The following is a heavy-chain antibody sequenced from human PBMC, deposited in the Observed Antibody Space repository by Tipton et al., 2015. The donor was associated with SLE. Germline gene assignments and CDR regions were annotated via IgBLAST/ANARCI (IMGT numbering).Heavy chain of an antibody. D-gene: IGHD3-10*01. CDR1: GGSISRGSYF. Sequence: TLSLTCTVSGGSISRGSYFWTWIRQPAGKGLEWIGRVYISGDTNYNPSLKSRVTISVATSKNQFSLKLTSVTAADTAVYYCATFRDMVQGVIGAFNIWGQGTMVTVSS. V-gene: IGHV4-61*02. CDR3: ATFRDMVQGVIGAFNI. J-gene: IGHJ3*02. CDR2: VYISGDT.